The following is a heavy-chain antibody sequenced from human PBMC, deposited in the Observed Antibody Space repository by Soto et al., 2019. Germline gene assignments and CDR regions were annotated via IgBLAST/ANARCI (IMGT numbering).Heavy chain of an antibody. Sequence: PGGSLRLSCAASGFTFSSYGMHWVRQAPGKGLEWVAVIWYDGSNKYYADSVKGRFTISRDNSKNTLYLQMNSLRAEDTAVYYCARDIVVVPAAAYYYYYGMDVWGQGTTVTVSS. J-gene: IGHJ6*02. V-gene: IGHV3-33*01. CDR1: GFTFSSYG. D-gene: IGHD2-2*01. CDR2: IWYDGSNK. CDR3: ARDIVVVPAAAYYYYYGMDV.